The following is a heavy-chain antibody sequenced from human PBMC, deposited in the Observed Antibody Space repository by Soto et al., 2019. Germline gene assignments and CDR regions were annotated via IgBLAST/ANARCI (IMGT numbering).Heavy chain of an antibody. V-gene: IGHV4-59*01. Sequence: TLSLTCTVSGGSISSYYWSWIRQPPGKGLEWIGYIYYSGSTNYNPSLKSRVTISVDTSKNQFSLKLSSVTAADTAVYYCASLVVPAAPPFYWGQGTLVTVSS. CDR1: GGSISSYY. CDR3: ASLVVPAAPPFY. CDR2: IYYSGST. D-gene: IGHD2-2*01. J-gene: IGHJ4*02.